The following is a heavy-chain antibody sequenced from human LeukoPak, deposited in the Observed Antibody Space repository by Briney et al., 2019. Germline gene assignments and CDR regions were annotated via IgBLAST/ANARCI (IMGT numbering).Heavy chain of an antibody. CDR1: GFTFSSYA. Sequence: PGGSLRLSCVASGFTFSSYAMSWVRQAPGKGLEWVSAISGSGGSTYYADSVKGRFTISRDNPKNTLYLQMNSLRAEDTAVYYCAKETTVTTNFDYWGQGTLVTVSS. D-gene: IGHD4-17*01. CDR2: ISGSGGST. CDR3: AKETTVTTNFDY. J-gene: IGHJ4*02. V-gene: IGHV3-23*01.